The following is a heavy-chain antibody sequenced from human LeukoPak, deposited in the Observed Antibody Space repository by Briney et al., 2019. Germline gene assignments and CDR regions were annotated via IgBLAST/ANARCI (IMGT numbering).Heavy chain of an antibody. Sequence: PSETLSLTCSVSGGSISSYYWNWIRQPAGKGLEWIGRVYTSGSTNYNPSLKSRVTMSVDTSKNQFSLKLRSVTAADTAVYYCAAQRLMKFTWGQGTLVTVSS. CDR2: VYTSGST. CDR3: AAQRLMKFT. CDR1: GGSISSYY. D-gene: IGHD1-1*01. J-gene: IGHJ5*02. V-gene: IGHV4-4*07.